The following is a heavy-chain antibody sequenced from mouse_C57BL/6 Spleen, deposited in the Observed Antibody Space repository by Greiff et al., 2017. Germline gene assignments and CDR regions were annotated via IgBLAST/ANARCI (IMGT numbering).Heavy chain of an antibody. V-gene: IGHV1-82*01. J-gene: IGHJ4*01. CDR3: AREGVYYGNYGAMDY. Sequence: QVQLQQSGPELVKPGASVKISCKASGYAFSSSWMNWVKQRPGKGLEWIGRIYPGAGDTNYNGKFKGKATLTADKSSSTAYMQLSSLTSEDSAVYFCAREGVYYGNYGAMDYWGQGTSVTGSS. CDR2: IYPGAGDT. D-gene: IGHD2-1*01. CDR1: GYAFSSSW.